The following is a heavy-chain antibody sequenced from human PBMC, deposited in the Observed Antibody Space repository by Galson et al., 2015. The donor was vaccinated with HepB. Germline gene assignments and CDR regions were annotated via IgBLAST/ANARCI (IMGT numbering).Heavy chain of an antibody. Sequence: SLKLSCAASEFTFSSYNMNWVRQAPGQGLEWVSYISTNSSTIYYADSVKGRFTISRDNSKNTLYLQMNSLRAEDTAVYYCASARSGSAGFLSYFAGLDVWGQGTMVTVSS. CDR3: ASARSGSAGFLSYFAGLDV. D-gene: IGHD3-3*01. J-gene: IGHJ6*02. CDR1: EFTFSSYN. V-gene: IGHV3-48*04. CDR2: ISTNSSTI.